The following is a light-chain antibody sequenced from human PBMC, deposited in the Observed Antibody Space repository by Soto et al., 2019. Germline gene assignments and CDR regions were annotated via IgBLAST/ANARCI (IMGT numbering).Light chain of an antibody. CDR2: DVS. CDR3: SSYTSRSTLV. J-gene: IGLJ2*01. Sequence: QSALTQPASVSGSPGQSITFSCTGTSSDVGGYNYVSWYQQHPGKAPKLMIYDVSNRPSGVSNRFSGSKSGNTASLTISGLQAEDEADYSCSSYTSRSTLVFGEGTKVTVL. V-gene: IGLV2-14*03. CDR1: SSDVGGYNY.